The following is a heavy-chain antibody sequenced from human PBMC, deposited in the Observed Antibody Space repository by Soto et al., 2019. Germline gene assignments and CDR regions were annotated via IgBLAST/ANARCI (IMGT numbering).Heavy chain of an antibody. CDR1: GFTFSSYG. J-gene: IGHJ6*02. V-gene: IGHV3-30*18. Sequence: QPGGSLRLSCVASGFTFSSYGMHWVRQAPGKGLEWVAVISYDGSNKYYADSVKGRFTISRDNSKNTLYLQMNSLRAEDTAVYYCAKTYYGSGSPYYYYGMDVWGQGTTVTVSS. CDR3: AKTYYGSGSPYYYYGMDV. CDR2: ISYDGSNK. D-gene: IGHD3-10*01.